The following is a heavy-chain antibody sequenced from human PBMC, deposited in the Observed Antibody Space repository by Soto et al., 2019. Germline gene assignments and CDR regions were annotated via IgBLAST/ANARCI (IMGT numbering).Heavy chain of an antibody. D-gene: IGHD4-4*01. CDR2: ISISKGKT. CDR1: GYTFINYD. V-gene: IGHV1-18*01. Sequence: QVHLVQSGAEVKKPGASVKVSCKASGYTFINYDVAWVRRAPGQGLEWMGWISISKGKTYYEQSLQGRVTMTTDTATTATYMEVRSLRTDDTAVYYWARKGYSGNFGLDVWCQGTTVTVSS. CDR3: ARKGYSGNFGLDV. J-gene: IGHJ6*02.